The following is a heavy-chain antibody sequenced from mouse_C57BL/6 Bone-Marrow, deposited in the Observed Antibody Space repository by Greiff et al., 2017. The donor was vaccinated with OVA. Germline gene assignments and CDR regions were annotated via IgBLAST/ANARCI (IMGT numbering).Heavy chain of an antibody. Sequence: EVKLQESGGGLVQPKGSLKLSCAASGFSFNTYAMNWVRQAPGKGLEWVARIRSKSNNYATYYADSVKDRFTISRDDSESMLYLQMNNLKTEDTAMYYCVRDAMDYWGQGTSVTVSS. V-gene: IGHV10-1*01. CDR2: IRSKSNNYAT. CDR1: GFSFNTYA. CDR3: VRDAMDY. J-gene: IGHJ4*01.